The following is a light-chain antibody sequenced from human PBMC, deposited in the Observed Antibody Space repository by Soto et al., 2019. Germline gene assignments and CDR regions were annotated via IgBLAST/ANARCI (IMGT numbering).Light chain of an antibody. Sequence: AIQLTQSPSSLSASVGDRVTITCRASQAIRSALGWYQQKPGKVPKLLIYAASTLQSGVPSRFSGSGFGTDFTLTISRLQPEDFATYYCQQYNSYGTFGQGTKVDIK. CDR3: QQYNSYGT. CDR1: QAIRSA. CDR2: AAS. V-gene: IGKV1-6*01. J-gene: IGKJ1*01.